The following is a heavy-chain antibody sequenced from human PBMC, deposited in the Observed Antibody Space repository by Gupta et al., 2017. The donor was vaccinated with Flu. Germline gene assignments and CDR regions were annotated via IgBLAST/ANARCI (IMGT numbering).Heavy chain of an antibody. CDR2: ITWNSDKI. CDR3: TNARFPFNHYDSSGYYFGLALDV. V-gene: IGHV3-9*01. D-gene: IGHD3-22*01. CDR1: GCGFDDSS. Sequence: EMQLVESGGALGQPGRSLRLSCAVSGCGFDDSSLHWVRQVPGKGLEWVSGITWNSDKIAYADSVKGRFTISRDNAKKSLYLQMNSLIVEDSALYYCTNARFPFNHYDSSGYYFGLALDVWGQGTMVTVSS. J-gene: IGHJ3*01.